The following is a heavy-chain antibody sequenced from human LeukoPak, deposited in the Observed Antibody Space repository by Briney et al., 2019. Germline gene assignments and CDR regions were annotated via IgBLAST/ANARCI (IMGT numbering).Heavy chain of an antibody. V-gene: IGHV3-48*03. D-gene: IGHD5-24*01. CDR1: GFTFSNSE. CDR2: IASSATRT. Sequence: GGSLRLSCAASGFTFSNSEMNWVRQAPGKGLEWISYIASSATRTYYADSVRGRFTISRDDALSSVYLEMNSLSAEGTAVYYCARGEMSTTLPHWGQGTLVIVSS. CDR3: ARGEMSTTLPH. J-gene: IGHJ4*01.